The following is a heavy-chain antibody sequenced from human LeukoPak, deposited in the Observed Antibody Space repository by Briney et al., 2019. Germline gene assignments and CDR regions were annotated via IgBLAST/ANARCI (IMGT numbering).Heavy chain of an antibody. J-gene: IGHJ4*02. CDR1: GSTFSSYG. Sequence: GGSLRLSCAASGSTFSSYGMHWVRQAPGKGLEGVALISFDGSNKYYADSVKGRFTISRDNSKNTLYLQMNSLRAEDTAVYYCAKIPSYDPFDYWGQGTLVTVSS. V-gene: IGHV3-30*18. D-gene: IGHD3-22*01. CDR3: AKIPSYDPFDY. CDR2: ISFDGSNK.